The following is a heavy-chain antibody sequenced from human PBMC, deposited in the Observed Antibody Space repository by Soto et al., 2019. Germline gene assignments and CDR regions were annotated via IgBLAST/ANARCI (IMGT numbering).Heavy chain of an antibody. CDR3: AREQTAAAGSPLYYYYYGMDV. V-gene: IGHV3-48*03. D-gene: IGHD6-13*01. J-gene: IGHJ6*02. Sequence: GGSLRLSCAASGFTFSSYEMNWVRQAPGKGLEWVSYISSSGSTIYYADSVKGRFTISRDNAENPLYLQMNSLRAEDTAVYYCAREQTAAAGSPLYYYYYGMDVWGQGTTVTVSS. CDR1: GFTFSSYE. CDR2: ISSSGSTI.